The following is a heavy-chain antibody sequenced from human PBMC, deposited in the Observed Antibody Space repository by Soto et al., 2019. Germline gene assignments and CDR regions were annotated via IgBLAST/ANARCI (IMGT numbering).Heavy chain of an antibody. CDR2: LIHGGST. V-gene: IGHV4-34*12. CDR1: NSSLGALQ. D-gene: IGHD3-10*02. CDR3: ARSPLSYDYVRQTLREVGDSFDV. J-gene: IGHJ3*01. Sequence: SETLSLTCAIYNSSLGALQWTWIRQPPGKGLEWIGELIHGGSTNYNPSLKSRVTFSLDTSRSQFSLHLMSVTAADSAVYYCARSPLSYDYVRQTLREVGDSFDVWGRGTSVTVSS.